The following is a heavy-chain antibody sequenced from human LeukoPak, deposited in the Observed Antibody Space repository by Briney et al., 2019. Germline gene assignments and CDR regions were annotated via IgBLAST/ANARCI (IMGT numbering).Heavy chain of an antibody. D-gene: IGHD6-13*01. J-gene: IGHJ4*02. CDR2: IWYDGINK. CDR1: GFTFSSYG. Sequence: GGSLRLSCAASGFTFSSYGMHWVRQAPGKGLEWVAVIWYDGINKFRADSVRGRFTISRDNSKNTVYLQMNSLRAEDTAVYYCTRERKSGIAAFDYWGQGTLVTVSS. CDR3: TRERKSGIAAFDY. V-gene: IGHV3-33*01.